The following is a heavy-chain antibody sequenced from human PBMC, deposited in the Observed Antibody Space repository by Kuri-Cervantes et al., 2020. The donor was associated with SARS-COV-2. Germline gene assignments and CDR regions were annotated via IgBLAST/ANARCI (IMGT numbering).Heavy chain of an antibody. CDR3: SHYYDSSGYYYDY. Sequence: GESLKISCAASGLTFSSYAMSWVRQAPGKGLEWVSVVTDSGDSTYYADSVKGRFTISRDNSKNTLSLQVNSLRAEDTAVYYCSHYYDSSGYYYDYWGQGTLVTVSS. CDR1: GLTFSSYA. J-gene: IGHJ4*02. D-gene: IGHD3-22*01. CDR2: VTDSGDST. V-gene: IGHV3-23*01.